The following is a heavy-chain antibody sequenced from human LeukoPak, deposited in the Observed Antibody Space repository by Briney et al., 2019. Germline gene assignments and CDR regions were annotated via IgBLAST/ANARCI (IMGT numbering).Heavy chain of an antibody. V-gene: IGHV3-53*01. CDR2: IYSGGST. CDR1: GFTVSSNY. Sequence: GGSLRLSCAASGFTVSSNYMSWVRQAPGKGLEWVSVIYSGGSTYYADSVKGRFTISRDNSKNTLYLQMNSLRAEDTAMYYCARSSGAYYFDYWGQGTLVTVSS. J-gene: IGHJ4*02. D-gene: IGHD3-10*01. CDR3: ARSSGAYYFDY.